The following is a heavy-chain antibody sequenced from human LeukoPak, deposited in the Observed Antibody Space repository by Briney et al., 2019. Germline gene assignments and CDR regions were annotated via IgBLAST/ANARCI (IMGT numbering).Heavy chain of an antibody. J-gene: IGHJ4*02. CDR3: ARDLSGYQLLFYFDY. Sequence: GGSLRLSCAASGFTFSSYAMSWVRQAPGKGLEWVSSISSSSYIYYADSVKGRFTISRDHAKNSLYLQMSSLRAEDTAVYYCARDLSGYQLLFYFDYWGQGTLVTVSS. CDR1: GFTFSSYA. V-gene: IGHV3-21*01. D-gene: IGHD2-2*01. CDR2: ISSSSYI.